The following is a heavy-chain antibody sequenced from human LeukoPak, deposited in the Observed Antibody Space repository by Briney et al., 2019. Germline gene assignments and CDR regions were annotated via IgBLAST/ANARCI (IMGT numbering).Heavy chain of an antibody. J-gene: IGHJ6*03. CDR2: IYTSGST. V-gene: IGHV4-4*07. D-gene: IGHD2-2*01. CDR1: GGSISSYY. CDR3: ARGRQKYCSSTSCYSRNYYYYMDV. Sequence: SETLSLTCTVSGGSISSYYWSWIRQPAGKGLEWIGRIYTSGSTNYNPSLKSRVTISVDTSKNQFSLKLSSVTAADTAVYYCARGRQKYCSSTSCYSRNYYYYMDVWGKGTTVTVSS.